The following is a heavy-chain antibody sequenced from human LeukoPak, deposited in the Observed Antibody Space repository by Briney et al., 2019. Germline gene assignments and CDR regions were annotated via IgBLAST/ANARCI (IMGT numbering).Heavy chain of an antibody. D-gene: IGHD1-26*01. CDR1: GYTFTSYD. CDR2: MNPNSGDT. CDR3: ARAGPFYSGNYLGF. J-gene: IGHJ4*02. V-gene: IGHV1-2*02. Sequence: ASVNVSCTASGYTFTSYDINWVRQATGQGLEWMGWMNPNSGDTNSAQKIQGRVIMTMETSISTAHMEVSMLTSDDTAVNYCARAGPFYSGNYLGFWGQGTLVTVSS.